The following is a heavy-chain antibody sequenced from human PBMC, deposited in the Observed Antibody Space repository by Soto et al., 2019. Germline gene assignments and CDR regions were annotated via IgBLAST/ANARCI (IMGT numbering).Heavy chain of an antibody. CDR1: GFTFSSYG. Sequence: GGSLRLSCAASGFTFSSYGMHWVRQAPGKGLEWVAVIWYDGSNKYYADSVKGRFTISRDNSKNTLYLQMNSLRAEDTAVYYCARETPTVDFDYWGQGTLVTVSS. J-gene: IGHJ4*02. D-gene: IGHD4-17*01. CDR3: ARETPTVDFDY. CDR2: IWYDGSNK. V-gene: IGHV3-33*01.